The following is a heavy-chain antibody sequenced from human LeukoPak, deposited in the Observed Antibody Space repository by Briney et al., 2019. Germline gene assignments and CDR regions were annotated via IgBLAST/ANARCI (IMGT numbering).Heavy chain of an antibody. V-gene: IGHV3-9*01. CDR3: AKGGYSTGWYGDH. J-gene: IGHJ4*02. CDR1: GFTFDDYG. Sequence: GRSLRLSCAASGFTFDDYGMHWVRQAPGKGLEWVSGISWNSGTVVYADSVRGRFTISRDNAKNSVYLQMNSLKAEDTALYYCAKGGYSTGWYGDHWGQGTLVTVSP. D-gene: IGHD6-19*01. CDR2: ISWNSGTV.